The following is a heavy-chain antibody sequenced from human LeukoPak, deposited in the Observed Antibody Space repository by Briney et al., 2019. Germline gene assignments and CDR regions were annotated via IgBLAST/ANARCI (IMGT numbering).Heavy chain of an antibody. CDR2: IYHSGST. D-gene: IGHD5-18*01. CDR3: ARFRGYSYEQDY. J-gene: IGHJ4*02. V-gene: IGHV4-30-2*01. CDR1: GGSISSGGYY. Sequence: SETLSLTCTVSGGSISSGGYYWSWIRQPPGKGLEWIGYIYHSGSTYYNPSLKSRVTISVDRSKNQFSLKLSSVTAADTAVYYCARFRGYSYEQDYWGQGTLVTVSS.